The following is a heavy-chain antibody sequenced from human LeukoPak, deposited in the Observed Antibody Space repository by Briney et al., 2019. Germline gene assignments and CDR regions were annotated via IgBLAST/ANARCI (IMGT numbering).Heavy chain of an antibody. V-gene: IGHV3-23*01. CDR3: ARDGGGYYYYYFDY. CDR1: GFTFTTYA. J-gene: IGHJ4*02. CDR2: ISGTGGST. D-gene: IGHD3-22*01. Sequence: GGSLRLSCAASGFTFTTYAMSWVRQAPGKGLEWVSSISGTGGSTHYADSVKGRFTVSRDNSKNTLYLQMNSLRAEDTAVYYCARDGGGYYYYYFDYWGQGTLVTVSS.